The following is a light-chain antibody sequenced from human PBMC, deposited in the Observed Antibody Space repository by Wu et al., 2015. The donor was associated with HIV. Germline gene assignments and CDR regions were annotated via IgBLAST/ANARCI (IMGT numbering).Light chain of an antibody. CDR1: QSVSSD. CDR2: GAS. CDR3: QQYNSWPLT. V-gene: IGKV3-15*01. J-gene: IGKJ4*01. Sequence: EIVMTQSPATVSVSPGERVTLSCRASQSVSSDLAWYQQKPGQAPRLLIYGASTRATGFPAKFRGSGSGTEFTLTISSLQSEDFGLYYRQQYNSWPLTFGGGTKLEI.